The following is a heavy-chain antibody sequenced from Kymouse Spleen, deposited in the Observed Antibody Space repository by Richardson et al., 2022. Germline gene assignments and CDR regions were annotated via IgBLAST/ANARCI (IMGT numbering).Heavy chain of an antibody. V-gene: IGHV3-23*04. J-gene: IGHJ4*02. CDR3: AKDQRYCSSTSCPLFDY. D-gene: IGHD2-2*02. CDR2: ISGSGGST. CDR1: GFTFSSYA. Sequence: EVQLVESGGGLVQPGGSLRLSCAASGFTFSSYAMSWVRQAPGKGLEWVSAISGSGGSTYYADSVKGRFTISRDNSKNTLYLQMNSLRAEDTAVYYCAKDQRYCSSTSCPLFDYWGQGTLVTVSS.